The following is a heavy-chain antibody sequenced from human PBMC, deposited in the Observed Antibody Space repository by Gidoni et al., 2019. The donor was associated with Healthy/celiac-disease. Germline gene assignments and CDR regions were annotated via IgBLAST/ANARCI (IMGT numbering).Heavy chain of an antibody. Sequence: EVQLVESGGGLVQPGGSLRLSCAASGFTFSSYDMHWVRQATGKGLEWVSAIGTAGDTYYPGSVKGRFTISRENAKNSLYLQMNSLRAGDTAVYYCARGAPLYGGDPFDYWGQGTLVTVSS. CDR3: ARGAPLYGGDPFDY. J-gene: IGHJ4*02. CDR2: IGTAGDT. V-gene: IGHV3-13*01. D-gene: IGHD2-21*02. CDR1: GFTFSSYD.